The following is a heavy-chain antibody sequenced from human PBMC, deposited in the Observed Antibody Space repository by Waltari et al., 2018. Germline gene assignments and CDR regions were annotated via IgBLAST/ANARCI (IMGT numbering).Heavy chain of an antibody. V-gene: IGHV4-39*01. CDR1: GGSISSSRYY. CDR2: IFYSGST. J-gene: IGHJ4*02. Sequence: QLQLQESGPGLVKPSETLSLTCTVSGGSISSSRYYWGWIRQPPGKGLGWIGSIFYSGSTYYNPSLKSRVTMSVDTSKNQFSLRLTSVTAADTAVYYCARLDNYDSGSYGFDWWGQGTLVTVSS. CDR3: ARLDNYDSGSYGFDW. D-gene: IGHD3-10*01.